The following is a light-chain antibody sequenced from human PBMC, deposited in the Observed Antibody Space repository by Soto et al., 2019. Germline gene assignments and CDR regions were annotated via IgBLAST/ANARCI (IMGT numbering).Light chain of an antibody. J-gene: IGKJ4*01. V-gene: IGKV3-11*01. CDR2: DAS. CDR3: QQRSNWPPS. CDR1: QSVSSY. Sequence: EIVLTQSPATLSLSPGERATLSCRASQSVSSYLAWYHQKPGQAPRLLIYDASNRATGIPARFSGSGSGTDFTLTISSLEPEDFAVYYCQQRSNWPPSFAGGTKVEIK.